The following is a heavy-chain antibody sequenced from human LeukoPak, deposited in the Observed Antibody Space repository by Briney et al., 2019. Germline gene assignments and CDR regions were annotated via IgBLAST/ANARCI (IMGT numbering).Heavy chain of an antibody. Sequence: GESLKISCKGSGYSFTSYWIGWVRQMPGKGLEWMGIIYPGDSDTRYSPSFQGQVTISADKSISTAYLQWSSLKASDTAMYYCARQRSAKRDFWSGITYYMDVWGKGTTVTVSS. D-gene: IGHD3-3*01. CDR2: IYPGDSDT. CDR1: GYSFTSYW. CDR3: ARQRSAKRDFWSGITYYMDV. V-gene: IGHV5-51*01. J-gene: IGHJ6*03.